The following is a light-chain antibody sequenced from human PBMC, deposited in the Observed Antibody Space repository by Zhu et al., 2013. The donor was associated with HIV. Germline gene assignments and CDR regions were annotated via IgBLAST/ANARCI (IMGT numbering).Light chain of an antibody. J-gene: IGKJ4*01. V-gene: IGKV3-11*01. CDR1: QSVSGF. CDR3: QQRSHWPPT. Sequence: EIVMTQSPATLSVSPGERATLSCRASQSVSGFLAWYQQKPGQAPRLLIYDVSNRATGIPVRFSGSGSGTDFTLTISSLEPVDFAVYYCQQRSHWPPTFGGGTKLDDQT. CDR2: DVS.